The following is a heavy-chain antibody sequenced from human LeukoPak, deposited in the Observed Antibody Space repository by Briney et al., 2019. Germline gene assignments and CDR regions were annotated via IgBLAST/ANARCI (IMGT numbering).Heavy chain of an antibody. J-gene: IGHJ4*02. CDR1: GFTFSCNW. V-gene: IGHV3-74*01. Sequence: GGSLRLSCAASGFTFSCNWMHWVRQAPGKGLVWVSRSNEDGSTTNYADSVKGRFTISRDNAKNTLYLQMNSLTAEGTAVYYCVRDLGGRSGHWGQGTLVTVSS. CDR3: VRDLGGRSGH. D-gene: IGHD1-26*01. CDR2: SNEDGSTT.